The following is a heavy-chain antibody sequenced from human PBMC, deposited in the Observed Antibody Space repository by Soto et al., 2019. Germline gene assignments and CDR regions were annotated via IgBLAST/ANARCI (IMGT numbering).Heavy chain of an antibody. CDR1: GFTFSSYA. V-gene: IGHV3-23*01. Sequence: GGSLRLSCAASGFTFSSYAMSWVRQAPGKGLEWVSSIISGSGATTYYADSVRGRFTISRDNSKNTFYLQMNSLRAEDSAVYYCAKHMAPGWGPLDWGQGTVVTVSS. D-gene: IGHD7-27*01. J-gene: IGHJ4*02. CDR2: IISGSGATT. CDR3: AKHMAPGWGPLD.